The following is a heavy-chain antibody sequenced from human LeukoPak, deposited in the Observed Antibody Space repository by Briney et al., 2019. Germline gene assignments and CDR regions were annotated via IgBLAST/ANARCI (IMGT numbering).Heavy chain of an antibody. CDR2: IYYSGST. CDR3: ARHLRHHGPWFDP. Sequence: PSETLSLTCTVSGGSISSSSYYWGWIRQPPGKGLEGIGSIYYSGSTYYNPSLKSRVTISVDTSKNQFSLKLSSVTAADTAVYYCARHLRHHGPWFDPWGQGTLVTVSS. V-gene: IGHV4-39*01. D-gene: IGHD5-24*01. J-gene: IGHJ5*02. CDR1: GGSISSSSYY.